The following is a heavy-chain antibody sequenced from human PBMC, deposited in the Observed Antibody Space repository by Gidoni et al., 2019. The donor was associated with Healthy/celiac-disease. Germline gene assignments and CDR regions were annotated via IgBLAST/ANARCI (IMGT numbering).Heavy chain of an antibody. D-gene: IGHD5-12*01. J-gene: IGHJ4*02. CDR1: GFTFDDYA. CDR3: AKAIYSGYDLGSTDY. CDR2: ISWNSGSI. Sequence: EVQLVESGGGLVQPGRSLRLSCAASGFTFDDYAMHWVRQAPGKGLEWVSGISWNSGSIGYADSVKGRFTISRDNAKNFLYLQMNSLRAEDTALYYCAKAIYSGYDLGSTDYWGQGTLVTVSS. V-gene: IGHV3-9*01.